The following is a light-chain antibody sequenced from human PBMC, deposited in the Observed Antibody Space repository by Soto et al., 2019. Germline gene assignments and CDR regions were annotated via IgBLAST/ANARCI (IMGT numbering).Light chain of an antibody. CDR2: EVS. J-gene: IGLJ1*01. Sequence: LSQPASVSGSPGQSITISCTGTSSDVGNYKYVSWYQQHPGKAPKLMIYEVSNRPSGVSNRFSGSKSGNTASLTISGLQAEDETDYYCFSYTSSGTYVFGTGTKVTVL. CDR3: FSYTSSGTYV. V-gene: IGLV2-14*01. CDR1: SSDVGNYKY.